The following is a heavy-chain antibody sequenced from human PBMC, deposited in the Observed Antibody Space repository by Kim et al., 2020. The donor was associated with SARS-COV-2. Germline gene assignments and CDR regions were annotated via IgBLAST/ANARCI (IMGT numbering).Heavy chain of an antibody. V-gene: IGHV4-39*01. D-gene: IGHD6-19*01. Sequence: SETLSLTCTVSGGSISSSSYYWGWIRQPPGKGLEWIGRIYYSGSTYYNPSLKSRVTISVDTSKNQFSLKLSSVTAANTAVYYCARARYSRGRYVGDAFGIWGQGAMVTVSS. CDR1: GGSISSSSYY. CDR2: IYYSGST. CDR3: ARARYSRGRYVGDAFGI. J-gene: IGHJ3*02.